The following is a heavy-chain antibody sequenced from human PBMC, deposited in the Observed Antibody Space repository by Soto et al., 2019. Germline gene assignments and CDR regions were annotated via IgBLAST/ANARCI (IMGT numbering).Heavy chain of an antibody. D-gene: IGHD3-3*01. CDR3: ARSSYDFWSGYPQGGFDY. Sequence: QLQLQESGPGLVKPSETLSLTCTVSGGSISSSSYYWGWIRQPPGKGLEWIGSIYYSGSTYYNPSLKSRVTMSVDTSKKQFSLKLSSVTAADTAVYYCARSSYDFWSGYPQGGFDYWGQGTLVTVSS. V-gene: IGHV4-39*01. J-gene: IGHJ4*02. CDR2: IYYSGST. CDR1: GGSISSSSYY.